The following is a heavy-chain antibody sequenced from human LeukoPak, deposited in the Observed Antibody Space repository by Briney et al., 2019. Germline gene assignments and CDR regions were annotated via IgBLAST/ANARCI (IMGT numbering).Heavy chain of an antibody. V-gene: IGHV4-39*01. CDR1: GGSISSSSYY. CDR3: ARRGFYYDFWSGYYSGHAFDI. CDR2: IYYSGST. J-gene: IGHJ3*02. D-gene: IGHD3-3*01. Sequence: SETLSLTCTVSGGSISSSSYYWGWIREPPGKGLEWIGSIYYSGSTYYNPSLKSRVTISVDTSKNQFSLKLSSVTAADTAVYYCARRGFYYDFWSGYYSGHAFDIWGQGTMVTVSS.